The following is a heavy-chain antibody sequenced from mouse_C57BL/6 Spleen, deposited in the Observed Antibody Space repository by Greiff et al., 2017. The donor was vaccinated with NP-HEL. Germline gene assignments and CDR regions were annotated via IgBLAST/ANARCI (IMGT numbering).Heavy chain of an antibody. CDR1: GFSLSTSGMG. V-gene: IGHV8-12*01. CDR3: ARSYYGSSHQAWFAY. D-gene: IGHD1-1*01. J-gene: IGHJ3*01. CDR2: IYWDDDK. Sequence: QVTLKVCGPGILQSSQTLSLTCSFSGFSLSTSGMGVSWIRQPSGKGLEWLAHIYWDDDKRYNPSLKSRLTISKDTSRNQVFLKITSVDTADTATYYCARSYYGSSHQAWFAYWGQGTLVTVSA.